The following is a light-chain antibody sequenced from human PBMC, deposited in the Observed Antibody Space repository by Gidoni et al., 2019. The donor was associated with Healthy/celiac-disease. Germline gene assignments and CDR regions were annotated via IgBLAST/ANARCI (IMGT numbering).Light chain of an antibody. Sequence: DIQMTQSPSTLSASVGDRVTITCRASQSISSWLAWYQQKPGKAPKLLIYKASSVESGVPSRCSGRGSGTEFTLTISSLQPDDFATYYCQQYNSYPYTFGQGTKLEIK. V-gene: IGKV1-5*03. J-gene: IGKJ2*01. CDR3: QQYNSYPYT. CDR1: QSISSW. CDR2: KAS.